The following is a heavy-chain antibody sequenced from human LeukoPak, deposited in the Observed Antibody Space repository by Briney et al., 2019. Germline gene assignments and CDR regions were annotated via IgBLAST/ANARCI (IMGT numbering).Heavy chain of an antibody. CDR3: AGFFYDSSGDAFDI. D-gene: IGHD3-22*01. J-gene: IGHJ3*02. Sequence: VAPVKVSCKASVPTFTSYAINWVRQAPGQGLEWMGGFIPIFGSPTYAQNFQGRVTFTTDESRCTAYMELINLKSDDTAVYYCAGFFYDSSGDAFDIWGQGTMVTVSS. V-gene: IGHV1-69*05. CDR2: FIPIFGSP. CDR1: VPTFTSYA.